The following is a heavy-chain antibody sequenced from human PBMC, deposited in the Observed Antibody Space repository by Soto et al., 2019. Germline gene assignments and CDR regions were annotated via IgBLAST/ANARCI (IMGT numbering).Heavy chain of an antibody. CDR3: ARDFSGKNDAFDI. Sequence: EVQLVESGGGLVQPGGSLRLSCAASGFTVTTNYMSWVRQPPGQGLEWVSVVYSGGSTYYADSVKGRFTVSRDNSKNTLYLQMNSLGAEDTAVYYCARDFSGKNDAFDIWGQGTVVTVSS. D-gene: IGHD3-10*01. CDR2: VYSGGST. J-gene: IGHJ3*02. V-gene: IGHV3-66*01. CDR1: GFTVTTNY.